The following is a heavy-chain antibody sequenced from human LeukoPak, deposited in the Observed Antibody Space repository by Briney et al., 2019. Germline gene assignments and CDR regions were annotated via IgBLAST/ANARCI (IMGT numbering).Heavy chain of an antibody. Sequence: GESLRLSCAASGFTFSNSWMTWVRQAPGKGLEWVAAISYDGPNKNYADSVKGRFTISRDNSKNTLYLQMNSLRAEDTAVYYCARGLRIAVAGNIDYWGQGTLVTVSS. V-gene: IGHV3-30*03. CDR3: ARGLRIAVAGNIDY. D-gene: IGHD6-19*01. J-gene: IGHJ4*02. CDR1: GFTFSNSW. CDR2: ISYDGPNK.